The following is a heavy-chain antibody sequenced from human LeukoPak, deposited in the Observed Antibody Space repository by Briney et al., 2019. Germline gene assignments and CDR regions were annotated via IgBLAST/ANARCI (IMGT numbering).Heavy chain of an antibody. CDR1: GFTFSSYR. Sequence: GGSLRLSCAASGFTFSSYRMSWVRQAPGKGLEWVANIKQDGSEKYYVDSVKGRFTISRDNAKNSLYLQMNSLRAEDTAVYYCAKDVSRGYSYGTFDYWGQGTLVTVSS. V-gene: IGHV3-7*03. D-gene: IGHD5-18*01. J-gene: IGHJ4*02. CDR2: IKQDGSEK. CDR3: AKDVSRGYSYGTFDY.